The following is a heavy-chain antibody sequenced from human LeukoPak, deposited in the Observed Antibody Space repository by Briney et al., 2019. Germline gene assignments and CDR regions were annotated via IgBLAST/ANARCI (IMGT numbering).Heavy chain of an antibody. CDR3: ARDLPLITMVRGVIIIGWFDP. Sequence: ASVKVSCKASGYTFTSYGISWVRQAPGQGLEWMGWISAYNGNTNYAQKLQGRVTMTTDTSTSTAYMELRSLRSDDTAVYYCARDLPLITMVRGVIIIGWFDPWGQGTLVTVSS. D-gene: IGHD3-10*01. CDR1: GYTFTSYG. J-gene: IGHJ5*02. V-gene: IGHV1-18*01. CDR2: ISAYNGNT.